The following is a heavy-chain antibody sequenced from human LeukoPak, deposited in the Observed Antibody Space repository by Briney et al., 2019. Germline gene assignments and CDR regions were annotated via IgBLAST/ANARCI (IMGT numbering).Heavy chain of an antibody. CDR1: GGSISSYL. V-gene: IGHV4-59*01. D-gene: IGHD3-16*01. J-gene: IGHJ4*02. CDR2: ISYSGST. Sequence: SETLSLTCTVSGGSISSYLWSWIRQPPGKGLEWIGYISYSGSTDYKPSLKSRVTISIDTSKNQFSLKMNFVTAADTAVYYCARRPNANSFDYWGQGTLVTVSS. CDR3: ARRPNANSFDY.